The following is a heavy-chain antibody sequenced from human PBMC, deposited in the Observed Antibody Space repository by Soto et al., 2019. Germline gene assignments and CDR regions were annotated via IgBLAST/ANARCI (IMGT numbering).Heavy chain of an antibody. CDR1: GGSISTCCYY. CDR3: ARTLYSYGPRFDY. V-gene: IGHV4-61*01. Sequence: SETLSLTCTVSGGSISTCCYYWSWIRQPPGKGLEWIGYIYYSASTNYNPSLKSRVTISVDTSKNQFSLKLSSVTAADTAVYYCARTLYSYGPRFDYWGQGTLVTVSS. J-gene: IGHJ4*02. CDR2: IYYSAST. D-gene: IGHD5-18*01.